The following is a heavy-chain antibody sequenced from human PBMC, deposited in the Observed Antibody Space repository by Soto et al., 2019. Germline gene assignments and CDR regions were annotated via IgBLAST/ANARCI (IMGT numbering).Heavy chain of an antibody. J-gene: IGHJ6*02. Sequence: QVQLVASGGGVVQPGRSLRLSCAASGFTFSSHGMHWVRQAPGKGLKWVAVISSDGNRKYYADSVKGRFTISRDNSKSTLYLQMNSLTTDDTAVFYCARGTTSAVPPGWYGMDVWGQGTTVTVSS. CDR1: GFTFSSHG. V-gene: IGHV3-30*03. CDR3: ARGTTSAVPPGWYGMDV. D-gene: IGHD2-15*01. CDR2: ISSDGNRK.